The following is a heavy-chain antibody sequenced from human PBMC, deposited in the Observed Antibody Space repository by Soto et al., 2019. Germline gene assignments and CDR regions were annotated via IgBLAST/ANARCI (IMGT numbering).Heavy chain of an antibody. CDR3: AREEGNLPFDL. D-gene: IGHD1-1*01. Sequence: SETLSLTCTVSGGSISSYSCCWIRKPPGKGLERKGYIYYSGSTNYNPSLKSRGTISVDTSKNQFSLKLSSVTAAATAAYDCAREEGNLPFDLLGPGTLVPVFS. CDR1: GGSISSYS. J-gene: IGHJ4*02. CDR2: IYYSGST. V-gene: IGHV4-59*01.